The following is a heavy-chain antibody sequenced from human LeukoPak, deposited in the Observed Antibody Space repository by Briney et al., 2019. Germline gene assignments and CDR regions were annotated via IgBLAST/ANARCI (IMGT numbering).Heavy chain of an antibody. D-gene: IGHD3-3*01. J-gene: IGHJ4*02. V-gene: IGHV3-7*01. CDR2: IKPDGSGE. CDR1: GFTFSTYW. Sequence: GGSLRLSCAASGFTFSTYWMSWVRQAPGKGLEWVANIKPDGSGEYYVDSVKGRFTISRDNANNSLYLQMNSLRVEDTAVYYCATDGGPFDDWGQGTLVTVSS. CDR3: ATDGGPFDD.